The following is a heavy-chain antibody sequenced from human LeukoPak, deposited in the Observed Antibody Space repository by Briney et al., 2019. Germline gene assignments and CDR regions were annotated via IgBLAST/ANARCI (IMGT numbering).Heavy chain of an antibody. CDR3: ARYRHLYY. J-gene: IGHJ4*02. Sequence: GGSLRLSCAASEFTFSGSWMSWVRQAPGKGLEWVASINQDGGEKYSLDSVKGRFTISRDNTKSSLYLQMNSLRAEDTAMYYCARYRHLYYWGQGTLVTVSS. D-gene: IGHD3-16*01. CDR2: INQDGGEK. CDR1: EFTFSGSW. V-gene: IGHV3-7*01.